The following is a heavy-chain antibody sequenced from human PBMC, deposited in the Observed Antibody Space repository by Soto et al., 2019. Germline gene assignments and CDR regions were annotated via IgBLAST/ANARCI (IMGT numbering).Heavy chain of an antibody. J-gene: IGHJ4*02. Sequence: GGSLRLSCAASGFTFSDSAVHWVRQASGQGLEWVGRLKSRADNFATAYAASVNGRFTIFRDDSKSTAYLQMNSLKTEDTAVYYCCRPIYYNNLAPHWGQGTLVTSPQ. CDR2: LKSRADNFAT. CDR1: GFTFSDSA. CDR3: CRPIYYNNLAPH. D-gene: IGHD3-10*01. V-gene: IGHV3-73*01.